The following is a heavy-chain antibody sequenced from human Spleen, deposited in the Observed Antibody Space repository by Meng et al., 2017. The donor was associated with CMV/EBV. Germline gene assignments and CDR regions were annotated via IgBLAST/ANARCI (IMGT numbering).Heavy chain of an antibody. Sequence: ASVKVSCKASGYTFTRYDINWVRQATGQGLEWMGWINPNSSNTGYAQKFQGRVTMTRDTSMSTAYMELSRLRSDDTAVYYCARGDYGENQAADYWGQGTLVTVSS. CDR2: INPNSSNT. D-gene: IGHD4-17*01. V-gene: IGHV1-8*01. J-gene: IGHJ4*02. CDR3: ARGDYGENQAADY. CDR1: GYTFTRYD.